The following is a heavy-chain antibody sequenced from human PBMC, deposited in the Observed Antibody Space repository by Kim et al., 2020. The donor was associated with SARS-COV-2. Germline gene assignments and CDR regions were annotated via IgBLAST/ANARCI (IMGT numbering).Heavy chain of an antibody. CDR3: ARAGESGWFRVISGMDV. Sequence: SETLSLTCTVSGVSISSYYWSWIRQPPGKGLEWIGYIYYSGSTNYNPSLKSRVTISVDTSKNQFSLKLSSVTAADTAVYYCARAGESGWFRVISGMDVWG. V-gene: IGHV4-59*13. D-gene: IGHD3-10*01. CDR1: GVSISSYY. CDR2: IYYSGST. J-gene: IGHJ6*01.